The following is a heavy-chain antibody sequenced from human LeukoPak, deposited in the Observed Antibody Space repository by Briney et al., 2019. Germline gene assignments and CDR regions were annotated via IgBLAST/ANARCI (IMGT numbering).Heavy chain of an antibody. J-gene: IGHJ3*02. CDR3: ASVRTLQLRTRMGAFDI. CDR1: GFTFSDYY. V-gene: IGHV3-11*04. CDR2: ISSSGSTI. Sequence: GGSLRLSCAASGFTFSDYYMSWIRQAPGKGLEWVSYISSSGSTIYYADSVKGRFTISRDNAKNSLYLQMNSLRAEDTAVYYCASVRTLQLRTRMGAFDIWGQGTMVTVSS. D-gene: IGHD5-18*01.